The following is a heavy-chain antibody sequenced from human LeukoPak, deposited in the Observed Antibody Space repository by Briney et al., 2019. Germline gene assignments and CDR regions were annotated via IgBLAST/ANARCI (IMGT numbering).Heavy chain of an antibody. CDR2: INHSGST. CDR1: GGSFSGYY. D-gene: IGHD2-8*01. Sequence: SETLSLTCAVYGGSFSGYYWSWIRQPPGKGWEWIGEINHSGSTNYNPSLKSRVTISVDTSKTQFSLKLSSVTAADTAVYYCARASFNVVFGNWFDPWGQGTLVTVSS. J-gene: IGHJ5*02. V-gene: IGHV4-34*01. CDR3: ARASFNVVFGNWFDP.